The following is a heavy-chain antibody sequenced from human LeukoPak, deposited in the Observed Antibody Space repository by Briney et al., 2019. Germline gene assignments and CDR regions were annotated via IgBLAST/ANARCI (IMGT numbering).Heavy chain of an antibody. D-gene: IGHD3-22*01. J-gene: IGHJ4*02. CDR2: ISYDGSNK. CDR3: AKEGGYYDSSGYSYYFDY. V-gene: IGHV3-30*18. Sequence: PGGSLRLSCAAPGFTFSSYGMHWVRQAPGKGLEWVAVISYDGSNKYYADSVKGRFTISRDNSKNTLYLQMNNLRAEDTAVYYCAKEGGYYDSSGYSYYFDYWGQGTLVTVSS. CDR1: GFTFSSYG.